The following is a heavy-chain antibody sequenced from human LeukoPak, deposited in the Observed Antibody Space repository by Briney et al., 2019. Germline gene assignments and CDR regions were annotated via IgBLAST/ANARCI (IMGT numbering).Heavy chain of an antibody. Sequence: ASVKVSCKASGYTFTSYYMHWVRQAPGQGLEWMGIINPSGGSTSYAQKFQGRVTITADESTSTAYMELSSLRSEDTAVYYCAKLLYYYDSSQPYWGQGTLVTVSS. CDR2: INPSGGST. D-gene: IGHD3-22*01. CDR1: GYTFTSYY. CDR3: AKLLYYYDSSQPY. J-gene: IGHJ4*02. V-gene: IGHV1-46*01.